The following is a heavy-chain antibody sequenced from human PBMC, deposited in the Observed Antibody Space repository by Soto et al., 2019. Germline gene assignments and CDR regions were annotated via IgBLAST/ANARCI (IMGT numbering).Heavy chain of an antibody. CDR3: ARGILV. J-gene: IGHJ4*02. CDR1: GGSINSGGYC. V-gene: IGHV4-31*03. CDR2: ISYGGST. Sequence: QVQLQESGPGLVKPSQTLSLTCTVSGGSINSGGYCWSWIRQHPGKGLDWIGCISYGGSTSYNPSLNGRVTISVDTPQNQSPLQLPPGPAAEPAGYYGARGILVRGQGALITVSS. D-gene: IGHD6-6*01.